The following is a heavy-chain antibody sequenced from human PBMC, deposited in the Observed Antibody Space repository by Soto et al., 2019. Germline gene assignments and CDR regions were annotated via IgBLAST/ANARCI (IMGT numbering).Heavy chain of an antibody. Sequence: QVQLVQSGAEVKKPGSSVNVSCKASGGTFSSYAISWVRQAPGQGLEWMGGIIPIFGTANYAQKFQGRVTITADESTSTAYMELSSLRSEDTAVYYCARTDESEGDYYDSSGLNWFDPLGQGTLVTVSS. D-gene: IGHD3-22*01. J-gene: IGHJ5*02. CDR1: GGTFSSYA. CDR3: ARTDESEGDYYDSSGLNWFDP. V-gene: IGHV1-69*01. CDR2: IIPIFGTA.